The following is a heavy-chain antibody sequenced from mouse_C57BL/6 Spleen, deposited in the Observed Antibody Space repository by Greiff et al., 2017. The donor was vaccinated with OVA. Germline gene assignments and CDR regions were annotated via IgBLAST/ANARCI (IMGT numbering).Heavy chain of an antibody. CDR3: ARSTTVVATKDC. Sequence: QVQLQQPGAELVKPGASVKLSCKASGYTFTSYWMQWVKQRPGQGLEWIGEIDPSDSYTNYNQKFKGKATLTVDTSSSTAYMQLSSLTSEDSAVYYCARSTTVVATKDCWGQGTTLTVSS. CDR1: GYTFTSYW. D-gene: IGHD1-1*01. V-gene: IGHV1-50*01. CDR2: IDPSDSYT. J-gene: IGHJ2*01.